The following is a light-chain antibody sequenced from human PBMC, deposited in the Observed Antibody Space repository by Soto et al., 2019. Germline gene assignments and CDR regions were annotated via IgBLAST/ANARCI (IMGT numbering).Light chain of an antibody. V-gene: IGKV3-20*01. CDR3: KQYGSSLT. CDR2: GAS. Sequence: EIVMTPSPATLSVSLWERAALSRRASQSVSSNLAWYQQKPGQAPRLLTYGASSRATGIQDRFSGGGSGTDFTLTVTRLEPEDFEVYYCKQYGSSLTFGKGTQLEIK. CDR1: QSVSSN. J-gene: IGKJ5*01.